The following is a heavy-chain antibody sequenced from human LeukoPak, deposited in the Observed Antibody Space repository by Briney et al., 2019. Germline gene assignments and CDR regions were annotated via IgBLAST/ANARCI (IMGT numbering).Heavy chain of an antibody. V-gene: IGHV3-48*04. CDR3: ARDGVVGAYAFDI. J-gene: IGHJ3*02. D-gene: IGHD1-26*01. CDR1: GFTFSRYS. CDR2: ISSSSSTI. Sequence: PGGSLRLSCAASGFTFSRYSMNWVRQAPGKGLEWVSYISSSSSTIYYADSVKGRFTISRDNAKKSLYLQMNSLRAEDTAVYYCARDGVVGAYAFDIWGQGTMVTVSS.